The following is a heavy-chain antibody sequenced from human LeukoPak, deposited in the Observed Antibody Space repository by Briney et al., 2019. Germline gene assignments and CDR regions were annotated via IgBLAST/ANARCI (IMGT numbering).Heavy chain of an antibody. D-gene: IGHD2-15*01. CDR1: GYTFTSYD. V-gene: IGHV1-8*01. Sequence: ASVKVSCKASGYTFTSYDINWVRQATGQGLEWMGWMNPNSGNTGYAQKFQGRVTMTRNTSISTAYMELSSLRSEDTAVYYCARVPVSYGSGGSCFQYYYYYYGMDVWGQGTTVTVSS. J-gene: IGHJ6*02. CDR3: ARVPVSYGSGGSCFQYYYYYYGMDV. CDR2: MNPNSGNT.